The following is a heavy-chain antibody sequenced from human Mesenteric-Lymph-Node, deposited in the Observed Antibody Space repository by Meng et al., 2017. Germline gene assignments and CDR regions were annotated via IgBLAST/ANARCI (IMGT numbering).Heavy chain of an antibody. CDR3: AREGRSGYDLDY. CDR1: GFTFSDYY. CDR2: ISSSGSTI. V-gene: IGHV3-11*01. D-gene: IGHD5-12*01. J-gene: IGHJ4*02. Sequence: GKLVESGGGLVKSGGSLGLSCAASGFTFSDYYMSWIRQAPGKGLEWVSYISSSGSTIYYADSVKGRFTISRDNAKNSLYLQMNSLRAEDTAVYYCAREGRSGYDLDYWGQGTLVTVSS.